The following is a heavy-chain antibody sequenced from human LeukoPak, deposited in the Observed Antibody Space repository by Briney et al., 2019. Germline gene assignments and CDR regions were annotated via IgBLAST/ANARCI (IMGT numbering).Heavy chain of an antibody. CDR2: ISDSGGST. D-gene: IGHD6-13*01. Sequence: PGGSLRLSCAASGLTLSSYAMSWVRQAPGKGLEWVTAISDSGGSTYYADSVKGRFTISRDNSKNTLYLQMNSLRAEDTAVYYCAKDMGVAAAGKNFDYWGQGTLVTVSS. V-gene: IGHV3-23*01. J-gene: IGHJ4*02. CDR1: GLTLSSYA. CDR3: AKDMGVAAAGKNFDY.